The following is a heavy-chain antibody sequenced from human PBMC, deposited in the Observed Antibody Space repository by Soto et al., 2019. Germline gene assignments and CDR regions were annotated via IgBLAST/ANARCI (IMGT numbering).Heavy chain of an antibody. D-gene: IGHD6-6*01. CDR3: ARVQDQGFGSSSVGWYFDL. J-gene: IGHJ2*01. Sequence: ASVKVSCKASGYTFTSYGISWVRQAPGQGLEWMGWISAYNGNTNYAQKLQGRVTMTTDTSTSTAYMELRSLRSDDTAVYYCARVQDQGFGSSSVGWYFDLWGRGTLVTVSS. CDR2: ISAYNGNT. CDR1: GYTFTSYG. V-gene: IGHV1-18*01.